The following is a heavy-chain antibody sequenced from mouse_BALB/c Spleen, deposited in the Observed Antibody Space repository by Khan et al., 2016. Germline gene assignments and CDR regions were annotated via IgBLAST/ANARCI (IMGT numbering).Heavy chain of an antibody. J-gene: IGHJ2*01. Sequence: QVQLKESGPGLVQPSQSLSITCTVSGFSLTSYSIHWVRQSSGKGLEWLGVIWSGGSTDYNAAFISRLSISKDNSTSNVFFKMNSLHANDTAIYYCARGGILYFDYWGQGTTLTVSS. CDR3: ARGGILYFDY. CDR2: IWSGGST. V-gene: IGHV2-2*02. CDR1: GFSLTSYS.